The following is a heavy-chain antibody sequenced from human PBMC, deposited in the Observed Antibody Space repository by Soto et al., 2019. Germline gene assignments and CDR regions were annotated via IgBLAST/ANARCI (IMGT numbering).Heavy chain of an antibody. D-gene: IGHD6-19*01. V-gene: IGHV3-21*04. CDR3: ARGDGTGLYNSGWSPRY. Sequence: EVQLVESGGGLVKPGESLRVSCAASGFTFSYYCLHWVRQAPGKGLEWVSSISGSSTYIYYADRVKGRFTISRDNAKNSLYLRMDSMRAEDTAVYYCARGDGTGLYNSGWSPRYWGQGTLVTVSS. J-gene: IGHJ4*02. CDR2: ISGSSTYI. CDR1: GFTFSYYC.